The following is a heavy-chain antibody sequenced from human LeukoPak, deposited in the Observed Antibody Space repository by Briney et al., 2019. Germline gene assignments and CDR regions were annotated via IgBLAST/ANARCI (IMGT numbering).Heavy chain of an antibody. CDR1: GYSFTSYW. CDR2: I. CDR3: AGSGYSSSWADY. V-gene: IGHV5-51*01. Sequence: GESLKISCKGSGYSFTSYWIGWVRQMPGKGLEWMGIIYSPSYQGQVTISADKSISTAYLQWSSLKASDTAMYYCAGSGYSSSWADYWGQGTLVTVSS. D-gene: IGHD6-13*01. J-gene: IGHJ4*02.